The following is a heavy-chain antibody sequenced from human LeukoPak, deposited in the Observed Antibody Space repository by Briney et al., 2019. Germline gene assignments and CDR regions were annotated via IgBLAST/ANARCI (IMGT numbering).Heavy chain of an antibody. CDR2: ISSSSSYI. J-gene: IGHJ4*02. D-gene: IGHD3-22*01. CDR1: GFTFSSYS. Sequence: GGSLRLSCAASGFTFSSYSMNWVRQAPGKGLEWVSSISSSSSYICYADSVKGRFTISRDNAKNSLYLQMNSLRAEDTAVYYCARDMVITGWGQGTLVTVSS. CDR3: ARDMVITG. V-gene: IGHV3-21*01.